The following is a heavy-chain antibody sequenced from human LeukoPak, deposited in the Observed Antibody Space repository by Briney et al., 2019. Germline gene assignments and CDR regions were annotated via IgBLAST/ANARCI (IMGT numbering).Heavy chain of an antibody. Sequence: PGGPLRLSCAASGFTFSSYWMSWVRQAPEKGLERVANIKQDGSEKYYVDSVKGRFTISRDNAKNSLYLQMNSLRAEDTAVYYCARDSGLPYDFWSGYYYGYYYMDVWGKGTTVTVSS. J-gene: IGHJ6*03. CDR2: IKQDGSEK. CDR1: GFTFSSYW. D-gene: IGHD3-3*01. CDR3: ARDSGLPYDFWSGYYYGYYYMDV. V-gene: IGHV3-7*01.